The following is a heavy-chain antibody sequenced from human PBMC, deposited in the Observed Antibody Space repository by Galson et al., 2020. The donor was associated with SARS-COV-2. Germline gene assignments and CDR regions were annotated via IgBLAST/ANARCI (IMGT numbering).Heavy chain of an antibody. D-gene: IGHD6-13*01. CDR2: FDPEDGET. CDR1: GYTLTELS. Sequence: ASVKVSCKVSGYTLTELSMHWVRQAPGKGLEWMGGFDPEDGETIYAQKFQGRVTMTEDTSTDTAYMELSSLRSEDTAVYYCATDPPYIAAAGRDDWFDPWGQGTLVTVSS. J-gene: IGHJ5*02. V-gene: IGHV1-24*01. CDR3: ATDPPYIAAAGRDDWFDP.